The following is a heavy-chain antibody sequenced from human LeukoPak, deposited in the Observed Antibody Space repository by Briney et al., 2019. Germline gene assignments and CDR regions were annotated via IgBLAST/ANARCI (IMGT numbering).Heavy chain of an antibody. J-gene: IGHJ4*02. V-gene: IGHV3-21*01. CDR3: AVYYYGSGSYYGRNFDY. Sequence: GGSLRLSCAASGVTLSSYAMSWARQAPGKGLEWVSSISSSSSYIYYADSVKGRFTISRDNAKNSLYLQMNSLRAEDTAVYYCAVYYYGSGSYYGRNFDYWGQGTLVTVSS. D-gene: IGHD3-10*01. CDR2: ISSSSSYI. CDR1: GVTLSSYA.